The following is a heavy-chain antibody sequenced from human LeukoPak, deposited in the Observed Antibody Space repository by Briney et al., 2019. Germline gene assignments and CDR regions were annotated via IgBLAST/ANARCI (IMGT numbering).Heavy chain of an antibody. Sequence: GGSLRLSCAASGLTSSSYAMSWVRQAPGKGLEWVSAISGSGGSTYYADSVKGRFTISRDNAKNTLYLQMNSLRAEDTAVYYCAKVHDILTGYFLGGQYCFDYWGQGPLVTVSS. CDR1: GLTSSSYA. D-gene: IGHD3-9*01. CDR3: AKVHDILTGYFLGGQYCFDY. V-gene: IGHV3-23*01. CDR2: ISGSGGST. J-gene: IGHJ4*02.